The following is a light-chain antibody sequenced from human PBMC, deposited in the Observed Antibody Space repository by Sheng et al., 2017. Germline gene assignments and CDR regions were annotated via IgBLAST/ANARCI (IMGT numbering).Light chain of an antibody. Sequence: DIQMTQSPSSLSASVGDRVTIACRASQSISKYLNWYQQKPGEAPRLLIYAASTRQSGVPSRFSGSGSATEFTLTINNLQREDFATYYCQQSYNTLPWTFGQGTKVESK. CDR3: QQSYNTLPWT. J-gene: IGKJ1*01. CDR2: AAS. CDR1: QSISKY. V-gene: IGKV1-39*01.